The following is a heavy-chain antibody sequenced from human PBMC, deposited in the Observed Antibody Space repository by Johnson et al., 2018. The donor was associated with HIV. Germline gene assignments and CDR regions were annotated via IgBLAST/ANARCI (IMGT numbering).Heavy chain of an antibody. D-gene: IGHD4-23*01. CDR3: AKVGATVITPRGEAFDI. V-gene: IGHV3-9*01. CDR2: ISWNSGSI. Sequence: VQLVESGGGLVQPGRSLRLSCAASGFTFDDYAMHWVRQAPGKGLEWVSGISWNSGSIGYADSVTGRFTISRDNAKNSLYLQMNSLRAEATALYYCAKVGATVITPRGEAFDIWGQGTMVTVSS. CDR1: GFTFDDYA. J-gene: IGHJ3*02.